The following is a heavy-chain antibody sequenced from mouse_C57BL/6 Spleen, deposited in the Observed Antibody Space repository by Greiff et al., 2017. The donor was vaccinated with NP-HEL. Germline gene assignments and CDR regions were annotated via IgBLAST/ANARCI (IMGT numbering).Heavy chain of an antibody. D-gene: IGHD1-1*01. J-gene: IGHJ2*01. CDR3: TRCYYGSSYPFDY. Sequence: EVQLQQSGTVLARPGASVKMSCKTSGYTFTSYWMHWVKQRPGQGLEWIGAIYPGNSDTSYNQKFKGKAKLTAVTSASTAYMELSSMTNEDSAVYYCTRCYYGSSYPFDYWGQGTTLTVSS. V-gene: IGHV1-5*01. CDR2: IYPGNSDT. CDR1: GYTFTSYW.